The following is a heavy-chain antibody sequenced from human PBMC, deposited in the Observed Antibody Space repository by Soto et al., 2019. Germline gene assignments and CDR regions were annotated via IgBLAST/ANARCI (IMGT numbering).Heavy chain of an antibody. CDR3: ARDSSYSNYWYLSIDY. CDR1: GDSISSSNW. Sequence: QVQLQESGPGLVKPSGTLSLTCVVSGDSISSSNWWSWVRQPPGKGLEWIGQIYHSGSTIYNPSPKSRVTISVDKSKNQFSLKLTSVTAADTAVYYCARDSSYSNYWYLSIDYWGQGTLVSVSS. CDR2: IYHSGST. D-gene: IGHD6-19*01. V-gene: IGHV4-4*02. J-gene: IGHJ4*02.